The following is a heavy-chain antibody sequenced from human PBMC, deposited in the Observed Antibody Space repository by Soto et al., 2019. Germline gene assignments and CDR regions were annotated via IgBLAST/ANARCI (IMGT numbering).Heavy chain of an antibody. J-gene: IGHJ5*02. CDR3: GSVRPSGYVLS. CDR1: GGSPSSYY. D-gene: IGHD6-25*01. Sequence: SETLSLTCTVSGGSPSSYYWTWIRQSPGKGLEWIGYVYFSSNTNYNPSLKSRVTISIDTSKNQFSLRLASVTAADAAFYYCGSVRPSGYVLSWGQGTLVTVSS. CDR2: VYFSSNT. V-gene: IGHV4-59*01.